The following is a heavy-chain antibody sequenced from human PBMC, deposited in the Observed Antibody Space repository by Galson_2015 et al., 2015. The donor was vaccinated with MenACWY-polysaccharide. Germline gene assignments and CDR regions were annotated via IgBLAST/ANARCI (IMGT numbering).Heavy chain of an antibody. CDR2: ISSSGSYI. Sequence: SLRLSCAASGFTFSSYSMNWVRQAPGKGLEWVSSISSSGSYIYYADSVKGRFTISRDNAKNSLYLQMNSLRAKDTAVYYCAREDSGGYYQLDYWGQGTLGTVSS. CDR3: AREDSGGYYQLDY. J-gene: IGHJ4*02. CDR1: GFTFSSYS. V-gene: IGHV3-21*01. D-gene: IGHD3-22*01.